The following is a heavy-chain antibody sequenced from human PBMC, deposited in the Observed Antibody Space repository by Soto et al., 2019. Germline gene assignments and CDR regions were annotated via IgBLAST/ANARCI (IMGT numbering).Heavy chain of an antibody. V-gene: IGHV6-1*01. D-gene: IGHD6-19*01. CDR3: ARDLAVAGQGAYYSYGMDV. J-gene: IGHJ6*02. CDR1: GDSVSSNSAA. Sequence: SQTLSLTCAISGDSVSSNSAAWNWIRQSPSRGLEWLGRTYYRSKWYNDYAVSVKSRITINPDTSKNQFSLQLNSVTPEDTAVYYCARDLAVAGQGAYYSYGMDVWGQGTTVTVSS. CDR2: TYYRSKWYN.